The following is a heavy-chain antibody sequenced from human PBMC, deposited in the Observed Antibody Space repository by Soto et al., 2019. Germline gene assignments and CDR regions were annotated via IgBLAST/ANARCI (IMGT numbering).Heavy chain of an antibody. Sequence: SETLSLTCTVSGGSISSYYWSWIRQPPGKGLEWIGYIYYSGSTNYNPSLKSRVTISVDTSKNQFSLKLSSVTAADTAVYYCARLQSDYRYNWFDPWGQGTLVTVSS. CDR2: IYYSGST. CDR1: GGSISSYY. CDR3: ARLQSDYRYNWFDP. V-gene: IGHV4-59*08. J-gene: IGHJ5*02. D-gene: IGHD4-4*01.